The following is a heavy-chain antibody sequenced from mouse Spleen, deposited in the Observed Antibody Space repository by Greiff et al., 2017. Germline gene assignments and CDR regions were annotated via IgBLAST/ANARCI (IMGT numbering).Heavy chain of an antibody. CDR1: GYTFTSYW. J-gene: IGHJ2*01. D-gene: IGHD2-1*01. CDR3: ARYGNYRGDYFDY. V-gene: IGHV1-50*01. Sequence: QVQLQQPGAELVKPGASVKLSCKASGYTFTSYWMQWVKQRPGQGLEWIGGIDPSDSYTNYNQKFKGKATLTVDTSSSTAYMQLSSLTSEDSAVYYCARYGNYRGDYFDYWGQGTTLTVSS. CDR2: IDPSDSYT.